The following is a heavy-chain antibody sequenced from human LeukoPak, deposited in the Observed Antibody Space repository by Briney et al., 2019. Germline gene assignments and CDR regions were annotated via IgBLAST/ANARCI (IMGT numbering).Heavy chain of an antibody. CDR1: GFTFSSYG. Sequence: GRSLRLSCAASGFTFSSYGMLWVRQAPGKGLEWVAVIWYDGSNKYYADSVKGRFTISRDNSKNTLYLQMNSLRAEDTAVYYCARAHYYDSSGYYYVWPANFDYWGQGTLVTVSS. V-gene: IGHV3-33*01. J-gene: IGHJ4*02. CDR3: ARAHYYDSSGYYYVWPANFDY. CDR2: IWYDGSNK. D-gene: IGHD3-22*01.